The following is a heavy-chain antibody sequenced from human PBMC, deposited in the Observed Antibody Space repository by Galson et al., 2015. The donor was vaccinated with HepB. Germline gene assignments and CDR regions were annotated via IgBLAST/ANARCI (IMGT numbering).Heavy chain of an antibody. J-gene: IGHJ4*02. D-gene: IGHD6-13*01. Sequence: SVKVSCKASGYTFTGYYMHWVRQAPGQGLEWMGWINPNSGGTNYAQKFQGRVTMTRDTSISTAYMELSRLRSDDTAVYYCAREYSSSWPNFDYWGQGTLVTVSS. V-gene: IGHV1-2*02. CDR1: GYTFTGYY. CDR2: INPNSGGT. CDR3: AREYSSSWPNFDY.